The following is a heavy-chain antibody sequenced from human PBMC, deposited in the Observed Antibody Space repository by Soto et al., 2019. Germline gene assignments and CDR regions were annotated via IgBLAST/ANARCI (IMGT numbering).Heavy chain of an antibody. CDR3: SSSGYYYGMDV. V-gene: IGHV4-30-4*01. J-gene: IGHJ6*02. CDR1: GGSISSGDYY. D-gene: IGHD6-6*01. Sequence: SETLSLTCTVSGGSISSGDYYWSWIRQPPGKGLEWIGYIYYSGSTYYNPSLKSRVTISVDTSKNQFSLKLSSVTAADTAVYYCSSSGYYYGMDVWGQGTTVTVSS. CDR2: IYYSGST.